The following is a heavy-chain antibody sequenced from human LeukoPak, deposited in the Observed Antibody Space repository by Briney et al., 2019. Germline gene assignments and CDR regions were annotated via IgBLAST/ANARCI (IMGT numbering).Heavy chain of an antibody. CDR2: IYTSGST. CDR1: GGSFSGYY. J-gene: IGHJ4*02. D-gene: IGHD6-19*01. V-gene: IGHV4-59*10. CDR3: ARVTGGWTGYYFDY. Sequence: NPSETLSLTCAVYGGSFSGYYWSWIRQPPGKGLEWIGRIYTSGSTNYNPSLKSRVTMSVDTSKNQFSLKLSSVTAADTAVYYCARVTGGWTGYYFDYWGQGTLVTVSS.